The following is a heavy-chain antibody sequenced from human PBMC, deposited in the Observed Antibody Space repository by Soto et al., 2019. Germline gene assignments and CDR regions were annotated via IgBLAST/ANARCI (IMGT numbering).Heavy chain of an antibody. V-gene: IGHV3-9*01. D-gene: IGHD6-13*01. CDR1: GFTFDDYA. CDR3: AKESTGYSSNTIDY. J-gene: IGHJ4*02. Sequence: EVQLVESGGGLVQPGRSLRLSCAASGFTFDDYAMHWVRQPPGKGLEWVSSITWNSGFIAYADSVKGRFTISRDNAKNSLYLQMTSLTPEDTAFYYCAKESTGYSSNTIDYWGQGTLVSVSS. CDR2: ITWNSGFI.